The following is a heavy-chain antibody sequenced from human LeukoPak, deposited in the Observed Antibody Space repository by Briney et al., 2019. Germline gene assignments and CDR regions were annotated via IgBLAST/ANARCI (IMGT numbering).Heavy chain of an antibody. Sequence: GASVKVSCKASGGTFSSYAISWVRQAPGQGLEWMGWISAYNGNTNYAQKLQGRVTMTTDTSTSTAYMELRSLRSDDTAVYYCARAVTIFGVVTLDYWGQGTLVTVSS. CDR3: ARAVTIFGVVTLDY. V-gene: IGHV1-18*01. CDR1: GGTFSSYA. CDR2: ISAYNGNT. D-gene: IGHD3-3*01. J-gene: IGHJ4*02.